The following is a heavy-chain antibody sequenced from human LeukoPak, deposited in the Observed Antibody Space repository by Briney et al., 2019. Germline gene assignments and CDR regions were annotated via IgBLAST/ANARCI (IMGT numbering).Heavy chain of an antibody. V-gene: IGHV1-2*02. CDR1: GYTFTDYY. CDR3: ARARLYYYDSSGFVSDYYMDV. D-gene: IGHD3-22*01. CDR2: INPNGGYT. J-gene: IGHJ6*03. Sequence: ASVKVSCKASGYTFTDYYIHWVRQAPGQGLEWMGCINPNGGYTNYAQNFQGRVTMTRDTSISTAYLELSRLISDDSAVYYCARARLYYYDSSGFVSDYYMDVWGKGTTVTVSS.